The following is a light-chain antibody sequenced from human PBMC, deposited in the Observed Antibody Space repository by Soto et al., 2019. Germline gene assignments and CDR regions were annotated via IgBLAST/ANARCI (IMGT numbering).Light chain of an antibody. CDR2: GAS. CDR1: QSVSNNY. Sequence: EIVLTQSPGSLSLSPGERATLSCRASQSVSNNYLAWYQQKPGQAPRLLIYGASSRATGIPDRFSGSGSGTDFTLTISRLEPEDFAVYYCQQYNSYSWTFGQGTKVEI. J-gene: IGKJ1*01. CDR3: QQYNSYSWT. V-gene: IGKV3-20*01.